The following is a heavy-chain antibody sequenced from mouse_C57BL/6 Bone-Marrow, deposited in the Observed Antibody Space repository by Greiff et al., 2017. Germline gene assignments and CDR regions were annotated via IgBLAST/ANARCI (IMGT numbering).Heavy chain of an antibody. D-gene: IGHD3-3*01. CDR1: GFNIKDYY. J-gene: IGHJ4*01. CDR3: TTKGPVWNYAMDY. Sequence: VQLQQSGAELVRPGASVKLSCTASGFNIKDYYMHWVTQRPEQGLEWIGRIDPEDGDTESAPKFQGKATMTAATSSTTACLQPSSLTSEDTAVYYCTTKGPVWNYAMDYWGQGTSVTVSS. CDR2: IDPEDGDT. V-gene: IGHV14-1*01.